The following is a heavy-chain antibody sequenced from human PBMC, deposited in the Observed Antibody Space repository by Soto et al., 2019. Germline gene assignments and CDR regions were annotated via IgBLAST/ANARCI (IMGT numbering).Heavy chain of an antibody. D-gene: IGHD6-13*01. CDR3: AISIAADPHHDY. Sequence: ASVKVSCKASGGTFSSYTISWVRQAPGQGLEWMGRIIPILGIANYAQKFQGRVTITADKSTSTAYMELSSLRSEDTAVYYCAISIAADPHHDYWGQGTLVTVSS. J-gene: IGHJ4*02. CDR1: GGTFSSYT. CDR2: IIPILGIA. V-gene: IGHV1-69*02.